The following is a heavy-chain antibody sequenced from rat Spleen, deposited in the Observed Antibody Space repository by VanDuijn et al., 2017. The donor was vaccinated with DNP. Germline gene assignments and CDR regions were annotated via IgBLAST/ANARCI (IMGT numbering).Heavy chain of an antibody. CDR2: ITNSGGST. V-gene: IGHV5-27*01. Sequence: EMQLVESGGGLVQPGRSLKLSCAASGFTFSNYGMAWVRQAPTKGLEWVASITNSGGSTYYRDSVKGRFTISRDNAKSTLYLQMDSLRSEDTATYYCTTLVNYWGQGVMVTVSS. J-gene: IGHJ2*01. CDR1: GFTFSNYG. CDR3: TTLVNY.